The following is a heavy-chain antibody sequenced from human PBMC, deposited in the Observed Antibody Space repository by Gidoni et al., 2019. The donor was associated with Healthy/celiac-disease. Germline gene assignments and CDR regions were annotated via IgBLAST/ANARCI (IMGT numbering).Heavy chain of an antibody. CDR2: INPSGGST. CDR1: GYTFTSYY. CDR3: ASTRGYSGYDRGAFDI. D-gene: IGHD5-12*01. J-gene: IGHJ3*02. Sequence: QVQLVQSGAEVKKPGASVKVSCKASGYTFTSYYMHWVRQAPGQGLEWMGIINPSGGSTSYAQKFQGRVTMTRDTSTSTVYMELSSLRSEDTAVYYCASTRGYSGYDRGAFDIWGQGTMVTVSS. V-gene: IGHV1-46*01.